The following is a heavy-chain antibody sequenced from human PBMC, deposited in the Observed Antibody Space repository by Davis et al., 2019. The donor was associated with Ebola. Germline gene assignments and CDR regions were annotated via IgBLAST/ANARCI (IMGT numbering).Heavy chain of an antibody. CDR1: GTTINNYW. J-gene: IGHJ4*02. CDR2: INPDGSTI. CDR3: LTPQGGAWFFGDDY. D-gene: IGHD3-16*01. Sequence: PGGSLRLSCAASGTTINNYWVSWVRQAPGKGLEWVANINPDGSTILYVDAVRGRFTITRDNTKNSFYLQMNSLRAEDTAVYFCLTPQGGAWFFGDDYWGQGTLVTVSS. V-gene: IGHV3-7*01.